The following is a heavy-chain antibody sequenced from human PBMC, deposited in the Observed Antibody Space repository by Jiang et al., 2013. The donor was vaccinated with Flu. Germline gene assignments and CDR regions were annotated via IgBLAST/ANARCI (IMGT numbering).Heavy chain of an antibody. CDR1: GFTVSSNY. V-gene: IGHV3-66*01. CDR3: ARDRAAAFDY. CDR2: IYSGGST. J-gene: IGHJ4*02. Sequence: SCAASGFTVSSNYDELGPQAPGKGLEWVSVIYSGGSTYYADSVKGRFTISRDNSKNTLYLQMNSLRAEDTAVYYCARDRAAAFDYWGQGTLVTVSS. D-gene: IGHD6-13*01.